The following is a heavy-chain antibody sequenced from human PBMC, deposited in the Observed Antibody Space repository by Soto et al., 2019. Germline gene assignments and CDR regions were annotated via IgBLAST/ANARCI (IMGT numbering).Heavy chain of an antibody. V-gene: IGHV3-23*01. CDR2: SSGSGSAT. CDR3: AKDINGTGTNVIYDS. D-gene: IGHD1-7*01. CDR1: GLSFSTYA. J-gene: IGHJ4*02. Sequence: EVQLLESGGSLVQPGGSLRLSCAASGLSFSTYAMGWVRQAPGKGLEWVSASSGSGSATYYADPVKGRFTISRDNSKDTLYLQMNSLRAGYTCVYYCAKDINGTGTNVIYDSWGQGSLVTVSS.